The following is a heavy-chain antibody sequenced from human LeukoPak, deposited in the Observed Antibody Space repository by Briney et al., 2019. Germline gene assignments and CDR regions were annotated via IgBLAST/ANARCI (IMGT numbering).Heavy chain of an antibody. V-gene: IGHV4-59*01. D-gene: IGHD6-13*01. CDR2: IYYSGST. CDR3: VSFDIAAAGIAD. CDR1: GGSISSYY. J-gene: IGHJ4*02. Sequence: SETLSLTCTVSGGSISSYYWSWIRQPPGKGLEWIGYIYYSGSTNYNPSLKSRVTISVDTSKNQFSLKLSSVTAADTAVYYCVSFDIAAAGIADWGQGTLVTVSS.